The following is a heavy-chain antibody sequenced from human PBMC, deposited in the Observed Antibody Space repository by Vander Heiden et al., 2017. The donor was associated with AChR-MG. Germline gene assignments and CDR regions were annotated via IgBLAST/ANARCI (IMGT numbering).Heavy chain of an antibody. Sequence: QVQLQQWGAGLLKTSETLSPTGAVYGRSFSGYYVTWIRQPPGKGLEWIGEINYSGSTNYKPSLKSRVTMSVDTSKNQFSLKLTSVTAADTAVYFCARGASRYYSSGWYHGYWGQGTLVTVSS. CDR3: ARGASRYYSSGWYHGY. CDR2: INYSGST. D-gene: IGHD6-19*01. CDR1: GRSFSGYY. J-gene: IGHJ4*02. V-gene: IGHV4-34*01.